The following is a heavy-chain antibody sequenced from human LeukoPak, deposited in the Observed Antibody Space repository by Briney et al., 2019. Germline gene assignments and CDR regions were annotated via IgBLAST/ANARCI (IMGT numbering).Heavy chain of an antibody. V-gene: IGHV3-23*01. D-gene: IGHD3-3*01. Sequence: GGSLRLSCAASGFTFSSYAMSWVRQAPGNGLEWVSFISGSGGSIYADSVKGRFTISRDNSKNTLYLQMNSLRAEDTAVYYCARGPRYYDFWSGYSLAPYYYGMDVWGQGTTVTVSS. CDR3: ARGPRYYDFWSGYSLAPYYYGMDV. CDR1: GFTFSSYA. CDR2: ISGSGGSI. J-gene: IGHJ6*02.